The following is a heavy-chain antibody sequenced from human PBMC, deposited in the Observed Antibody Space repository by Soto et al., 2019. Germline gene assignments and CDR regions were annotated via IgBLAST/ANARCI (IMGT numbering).Heavy chain of an antibody. CDR3: ARDYNDFXSGHFDY. Sequence: EVHLVESGGRVVQPGGSLRLSCAASGFRFSDYSMNWVRQAPGRGLEWVSYISSSSFTIHYADSVEGRFAISRDNAKNSLYLQMNSLRAEDTAVYYCARDYNDFXSGHFDYWGQGALVTVSS. CDR2: ISSSSFTI. CDR1: GFRFSDYS. V-gene: IGHV3-48*01. J-gene: IGHJ4*02. D-gene: IGHD3-3*01.